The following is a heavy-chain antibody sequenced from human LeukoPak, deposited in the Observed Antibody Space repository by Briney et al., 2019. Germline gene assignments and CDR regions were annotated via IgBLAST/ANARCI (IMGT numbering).Heavy chain of an antibody. D-gene: IGHD2-15*01. CDR3: ARSGWSDAFDI. CDR2: IHYSGSA. Sequence: SQTLSLTRTVSGGSISSSNYFWSWIRQPPGKGLEWIGYIHYSGSAHYSSLKSRVSITIDTSKNQFSLNLSSVTAADTAVYYCARSGWSDAFDIWGQGTMVTVSS. CDR1: GGSISSSNYF. V-gene: IGHV4-30-4*01. J-gene: IGHJ3*02.